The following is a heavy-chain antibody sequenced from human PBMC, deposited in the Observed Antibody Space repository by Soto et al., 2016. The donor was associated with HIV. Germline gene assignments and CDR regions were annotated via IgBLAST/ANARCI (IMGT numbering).Heavy chain of an antibody. V-gene: IGHV3-43D*04. Sequence: EVQLVESGEVVVQPGGSLRLSCAASGFTFDDYAMHWVRQAPGKGLEWVSLISWDGGSTYYADSVKGRFTISRDNSKNSLYLQMNSLRAEDTALYYCAKDSSASGYGSYFDYWGQGTLVTVSS. J-gene: IGHJ4*02. D-gene: IGHD5-12*01. CDR2: ISWDGGST. CDR1: GFTFDDYA. CDR3: AKDSSASGYGSYFDY.